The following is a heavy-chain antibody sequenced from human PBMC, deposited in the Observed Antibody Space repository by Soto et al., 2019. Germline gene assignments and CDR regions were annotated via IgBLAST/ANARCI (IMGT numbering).Heavy chain of an antibody. CDR2: ISYDGSNK. CDR3: ARETMVRGVTRYYYYGMDV. V-gene: IGHV3-30-3*01. J-gene: IGHJ6*02. Sequence: QVQLVESGGGVVQPGRSLRLSCAASGFTFSSYAMHWVRQAPGKGLEWVAVISYDGSNKYYADSVKGRFTISRDNSKNTLYLQMNSLRAEDTAVYYCARETMVRGVTRYYYYGMDVWGQGTTVTVSS. CDR1: GFTFSSYA. D-gene: IGHD3-10*01.